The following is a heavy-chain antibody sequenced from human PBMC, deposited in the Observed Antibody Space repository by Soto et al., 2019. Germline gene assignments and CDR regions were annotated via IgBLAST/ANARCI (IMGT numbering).Heavy chain of an antibody. J-gene: IGHJ4*02. CDR1: GFRFSSYS. Sequence: GGSLRLSCADSGFRFSSYSMSWVRQTPGKGLEWVAAITATGDRTYYADSVTGRFTVSRDNSKKTHYLQMTSLRAEDTAMYYCATMNGYFEYWGQGTPVTVSS. CDR2: ITATGDRT. D-gene: IGHD3-22*01. V-gene: IGHV3-23*01. CDR3: ATMNGYFEY.